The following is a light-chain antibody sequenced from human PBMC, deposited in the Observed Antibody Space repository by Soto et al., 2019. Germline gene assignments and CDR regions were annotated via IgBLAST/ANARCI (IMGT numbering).Light chain of an antibody. J-gene: IGKJ2*01. Sequence: EIVMTQSPASLSVSPGDGATLSCKASHTVATNVAWYPQEPGQGPRLLIHGAPTSAAGVPARFRGSGSGTDFTLTISSLQYGDFAVYYCQQYHNWPPQYTFGQGTKLQIK. CDR3: QQYHNWPPQYT. CDR2: GAP. V-gene: IGKV3-15*01. CDR1: HTVATN.